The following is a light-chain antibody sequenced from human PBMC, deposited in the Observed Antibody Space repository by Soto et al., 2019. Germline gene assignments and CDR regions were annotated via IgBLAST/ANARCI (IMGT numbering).Light chain of an antibody. CDR3: QQYGGSPIT. J-gene: IGKJ5*01. V-gene: IGKV3-20*01. CDR2: GAS. Sequence: EIVLTQSPAILSLSPGERATLSCGASQSVSSYLAWYQQKPGQPPRLLISGASVRASGVPVRISGSGSGTDFTLTISRLEPEDFALYYCQQYGGSPITFGLGTRLEI. CDR1: QSVSSY.